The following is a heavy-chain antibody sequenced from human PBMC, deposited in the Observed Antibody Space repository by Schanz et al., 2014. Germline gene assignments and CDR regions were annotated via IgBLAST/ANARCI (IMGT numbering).Heavy chain of an antibody. CDR1: GFSFSAYG. J-gene: IGHJ4*02. CDR3: ARGTPFLCDY. D-gene: IGHD3-16*01. CDR2: IRYDGVNK. V-gene: IGHV3-30*02. Sequence: QVQLLESGGGVVQPGGSLRLSCVASGFSFSAYGIHWVRQAPDKGLEWVSFIRYDGVNKYYADSVKGRFTISRDNSKNTVYLQMSSLRAEDTAVYYCARGTPFLCDYWGQGTLVTVSS.